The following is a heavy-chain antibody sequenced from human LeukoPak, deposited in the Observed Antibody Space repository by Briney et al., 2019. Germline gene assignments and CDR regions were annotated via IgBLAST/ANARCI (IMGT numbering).Heavy chain of an antibody. V-gene: IGHV3-74*01. CDR2: INVDGSGA. Sequence: PGGSLRLSCAASGFTFSTYWMHWVRQAPGKGLVWVSHINVDGSGATYADSVKGRFTISRDNVKNTLYLHMNSLRAEDTAVYYCARATRIYSSGWYYSFDYWGQGTLVTVSS. CDR3: ARATRIYSSGWYYSFDY. CDR1: GFTFSTYW. D-gene: IGHD6-19*01. J-gene: IGHJ4*02.